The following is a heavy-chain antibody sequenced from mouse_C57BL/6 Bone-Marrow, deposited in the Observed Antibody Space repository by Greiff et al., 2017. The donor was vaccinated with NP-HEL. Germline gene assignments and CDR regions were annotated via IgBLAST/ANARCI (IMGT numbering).Heavy chain of an antibody. V-gene: IGHV1-7*01. CDR2: INPSSGYT. CDR1: GYTFTSYW. Sequence: LQESGAELAKPGASVKLSCKASGYTFTSYWMHWVKQRPGQGLEWIGYINPSSGYTKYNQKFKDKATLTADKSSSTAYMKLSSLTYEDSSVYYCARDLSWYFDVWGTGTTVTVSS. CDR3: ARDLSWYFDV. D-gene: IGHD5-1*01. J-gene: IGHJ1*03.